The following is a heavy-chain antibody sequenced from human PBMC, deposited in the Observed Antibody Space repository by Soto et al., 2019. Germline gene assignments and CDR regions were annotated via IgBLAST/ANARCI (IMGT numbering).Heavy chain of an antibody. CDR3: ARSPGITGTRASQYAMDV. CDR2: IIPIFGTP. CDR1: GDTFNTFA. D-gene: IGHD1-20*01. J-gene: IGHJ6*02. V-gene: IGHV1-69*01. Sequence: QVQLVQSGAEVKKPGSSVRVSCKTSGDTFNTFAISWVRQAPGQGLEWMGGIIPIFGTPDYAQQFPGRVTISADESTSTAYLELRSLRYEDTAVYYCARSPGITGTRASQYAMDVWGLGTTVTVSS.